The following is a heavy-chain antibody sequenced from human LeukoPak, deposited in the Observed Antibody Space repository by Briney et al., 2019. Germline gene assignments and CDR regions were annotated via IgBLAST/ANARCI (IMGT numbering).Heavy chain of an antibody. D-gene: IGHD1-1*01. CDR2: ISYSGSM. Sequence: SETLSLTCTVSGGSISSGDYYWSWIRQPPGKGLEWIGYISYSGSMYYNPSLNGRVTISVDTSKNQFSLKLSSVTAADTAVYYCARGGGTRYDYSGMDVWGQGTTVTVSS. V-gene: IGHV4-30-4*02. CDR3: ARGGGTRYDYSGMDV. CDR1: GGSISSGDYY. J-gene: IGHJ6*02.